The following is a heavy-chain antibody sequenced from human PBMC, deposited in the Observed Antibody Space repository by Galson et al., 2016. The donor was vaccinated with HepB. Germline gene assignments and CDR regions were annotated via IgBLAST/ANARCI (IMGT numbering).Heavy chain of an antibody. D-gene: IGHD3-22*01. V-gene: IGHV1-18*01. CDR2: ISAYNGNT. CDR3: ARDTGLYDSSGYIDY. CDR1: AYSFTKYG. J-gene: IGHJ4*02. Sequence: SVKVSCKASAYSFTKYGISWVRQAPGQGHEWMGWISAYNGNTEDAQKFQGRVTMTTDTSTSTAYMELRSLRSDDTAVYYCARDTGLYDSSGYIDYWGQGTLVTVSS.